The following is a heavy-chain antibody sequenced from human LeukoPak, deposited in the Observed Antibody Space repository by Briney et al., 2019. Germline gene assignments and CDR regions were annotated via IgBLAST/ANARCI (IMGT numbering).Heavy chain of an antibody. CDR2: ISWNSGSI. CDR1: GFTFDDYA. V-gene: IGHV3-9*01. D-gene: IGHD4-17*01. J-gene: IGHJ4*02. Sequence: GGSLRLPCAASGFTFDDYATNWVRQAPGKGLEWVSGISWNSGSIGYADSVKGRFTISRDNAKNSLYLQMNSLRAEDTALYYCAKDIKATVTKPDYWGQGTLVTVSS. CDR3: AKDIKATVTKPDY.